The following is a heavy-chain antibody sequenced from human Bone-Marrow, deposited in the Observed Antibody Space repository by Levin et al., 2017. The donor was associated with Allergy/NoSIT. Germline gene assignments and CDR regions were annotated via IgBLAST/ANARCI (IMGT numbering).Heavy chain of an antibody. J-gene: IGHJ6*02. CDR1: GFTFTKYY. Sequence: GGSLRLSCSASGFTFTKYYMSWIRQAPGKGLEYLAYITTAGTTYYADSVRGRFTISRDDAQNSIFLHMTRVSAEDTAVYYCATNTNFFAMDVWGQGTTVTVSS. CDR3: ATNTNFFAMDV. V-gene: IGHV3-11*01. CDR2: ITTAGTT.